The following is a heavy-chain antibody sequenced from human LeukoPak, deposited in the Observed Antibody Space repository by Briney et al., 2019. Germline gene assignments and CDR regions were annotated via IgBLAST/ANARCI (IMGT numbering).Heavy chain of an antibody. CDR2: IYYSGST. CDR1: GGSISSGGYY. CDR3: ARPNPFYGSGSYFDY. Sequence: SETLSLTCTVSGGSISSGGYYWSWIRQPPGKGLEWIGYIYYSGSTNYNPSLKSRVTISVDTSKNQFSLKLSSVTAADTAVYYCARPNPFYGSGSYFDYWGQGTLVTVSS. J-gene: IGHJ4*02. V-gene: IGHV4-61*08. D-gene: IGHD3-10*01.